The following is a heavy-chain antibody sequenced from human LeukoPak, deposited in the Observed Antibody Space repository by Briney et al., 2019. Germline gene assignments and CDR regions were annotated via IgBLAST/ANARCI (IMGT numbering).Heavy chain of an antibody. CDR2: ISAYNGNT. Sequence: ASVKVSCKASGYTFTSYGISWVRQAPGQGLEWMGWISAYNGNTNYAQKLQGRVTMTTDTSTSTAYMELRSLRSDDTAVYYCARVGGYYSSSSVDEDVWGRGTTVTVSS. V-gene: IGHV1-18*01. D-gene: IGHD6-6*01. J-gene: IGHJ6*02. CDR1: GYTFTSYG. CDR3: ARVGGYYSSSSVDEDV.